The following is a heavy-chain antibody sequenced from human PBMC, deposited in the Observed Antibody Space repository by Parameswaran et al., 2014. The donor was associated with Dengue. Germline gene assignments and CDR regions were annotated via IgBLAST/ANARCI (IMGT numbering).Heavy chain of an antibody. D-gene: IGHD1-1*01. J-gene: IGHJ3*02. Sequence: VRQMPGKGLEWVSYISSSGSTIYYADPVKGRFTISRDNAKNSLYLQMNSLRAEDTAVYYCAREELADDAFDIWGQGTMVTVSS. CDR3: AREELADDAFDI. V-gene: IGHV3-48*03. CDR2: ISSSGSTI.